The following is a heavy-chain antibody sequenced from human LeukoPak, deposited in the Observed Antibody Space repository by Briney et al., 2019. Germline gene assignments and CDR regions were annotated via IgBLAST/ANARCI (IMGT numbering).Heavy chain of an antibody. CDR2: ISGSGGST. CDR1: GFTFSSYA. CDR3: ARVMPTVTDNWFDP. Sequence: GGSLRLSCAASGFTFSSYAMSWVRQAPGKGLEWGSAISGSGGSTNYADSVKGRFTISRDNAKNSLYLQMNSLRAEDTAVYYCARVMPTVTDNWFDPWGQGTLVTVSS. J-gene: IGHJ5*02. D-gene: IGHD4-17*01. V-gene: IGHV3-23*01.